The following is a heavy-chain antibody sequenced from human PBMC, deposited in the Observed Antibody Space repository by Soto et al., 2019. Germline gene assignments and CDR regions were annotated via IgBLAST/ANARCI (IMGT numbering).Heavy chain of an antibody. CDR2: IRGSGDNT. J-gene: IGHJ6*02. CDR1: GFTFNSYA. V-gene: IGHV3-23*01. CDR3: ARVRRNDASDYYGMDV. D-gene: IGHD1-1*01. Sequence: GGSLRLSCAASGFTFNSYAMSWVRQAPRKGLEWVSAIRGSGDNTYYADSVKGRFTIPRDNGKNSLYLQMNSLRDEDTAVYYCARVRRNDASDYYGMDVWGQGTTVTVSS.